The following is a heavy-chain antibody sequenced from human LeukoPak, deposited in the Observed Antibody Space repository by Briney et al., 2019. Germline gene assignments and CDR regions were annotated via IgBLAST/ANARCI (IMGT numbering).Heavy chain of an antibody. J-gene: IGHJ4*02. V-gene: IGHV3-23*01. CDR1: GFTFSSYA. CDR3: AKDLPSTYYDILTGPEDPDY. D-gene: IGHD3-9*01. CDR2: ISGSGGST. Sequence: GGSLRLSCAASGFTFSSYAMCWVRQAPGKGLEWVSAISGSGGSTYYADSVKGRFTISRDNSKNTLYLQMNSLRAEDTAVYYCAKDLPSTYYDILTGPEDPDYWGQGTLVTVSS.